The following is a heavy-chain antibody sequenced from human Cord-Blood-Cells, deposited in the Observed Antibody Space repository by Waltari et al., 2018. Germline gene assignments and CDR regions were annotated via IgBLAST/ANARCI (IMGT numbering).Heavy chain of an antibody. CDR3: ARGDSSSWLDY. V-gene: IGHV1-3*01. CDR2: INAGNGNT. Sequence: QVQLVQSGAEVKKPGASVKVSCKASGYTFTSYAMHWVRQAPGQRLEWMGEINAGNGNTKYSQKFQSRVTITREPSASTAYMELSSLRSEDTAVYYCARGDSSSWLDYWGQGTLVTVSS. D-gene: IGHD6-13*01. CDR1: GYTFTSYA. J-gene: IGHJ4*02.